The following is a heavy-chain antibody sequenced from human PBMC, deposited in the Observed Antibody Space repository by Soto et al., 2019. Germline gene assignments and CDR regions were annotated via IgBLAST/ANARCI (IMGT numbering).Heavy chain of an antibody. V-gene: IGHV2-5*02. CDR2: IYWDDDK. Sequence: QITLKESGPTLVKPTQTLTLTCTFSGFSLSTSGVGVGWIRQPPGKALEWLALIYWDDDKRYSPSLKSRLTITKDHSKNQVVLTLTNRDPVDTATYYCAHSLLPHGGSRGAFDYWGQGTLVTVSS. CDR1: GFSLSTSGVG. CDR3: AHSLLPHGGSRGAFDY. J-gene: IGHJ4*02. D-gene: IGHD3-16*01.